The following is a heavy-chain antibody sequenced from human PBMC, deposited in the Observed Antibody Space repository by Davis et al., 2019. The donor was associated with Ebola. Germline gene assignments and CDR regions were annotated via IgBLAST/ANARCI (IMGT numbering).Heavy chain of an antibody. D-gene: IGHD2/OR15-2a*01. CDR1: GFTFSSYW. Sequence: PGGSLRLSCAASGFTFSSYWMSWVRQAPGKGLEWVANINQNGSEKYFVDSVKGRFTISRDNAKNSLYLQMNSLRAEDTAVYYCARTPFVSFGMDVWGQGTTVTVSS. CDR3: ARTPFVSFGMDV. CDR2: INQNGSEK. V-gene: IGHV3-7*01. J-gene: IGHJ6*02.